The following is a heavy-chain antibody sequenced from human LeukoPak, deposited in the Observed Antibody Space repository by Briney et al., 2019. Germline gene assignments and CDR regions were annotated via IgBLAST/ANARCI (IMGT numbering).Heavy chain of an antibody. D-gene: IGHD4-17*01. Sequence: GGSLRLSCAASGFTFSNAWMSWVRQAPGKGLEWVGRIKSKTDGGTTDYAAPVKGRFTISRDDSKNTLYLQMNSLKTEDTAVYYCAKEADYGDYGDYWGQGTLVTVSS. J-gene: IGHJ4*02. CDR2: IKSKTDGGTT. CDR1: GFTFSNAW. V-gene: IGHV3-15*01. CDR3: AKEADYGDYGDY.